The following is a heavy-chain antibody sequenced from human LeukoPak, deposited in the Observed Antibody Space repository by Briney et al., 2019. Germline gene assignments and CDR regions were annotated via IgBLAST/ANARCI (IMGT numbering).Heavy chain of an antibody. CDR3: ASQAAGPNGVYYYYMDV. CDR1: GYTFTGYY. CDR2: ISPNSGGT. J-gene: IGHJ6*03. Sequence: ASVKVSCKASGYTFTGYYMHWVRQAPGQGLEWMGWISPNSGGTNYAQKFQGRVTMTRDTSIGTAYMELSRLRSDDTAVYYCASQAAGPNGVYYYYMDVWGKGTTVTVSS. D-gene: IGHD6-13*01. V-gene: IGHV1-2*02.